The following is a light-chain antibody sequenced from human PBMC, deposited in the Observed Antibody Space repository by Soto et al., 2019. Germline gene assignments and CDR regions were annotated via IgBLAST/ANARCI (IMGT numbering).Light chain of an antibody. CDR3: QQRSNWPPIT. CDR2: DAS. V-gene: IGKV3-11*01. J-gene: IGKJ5*01. CDR1: QSVSTY. Sequence: EIVLTQSPATLSLSPGERATLSCRASQSVSTYLAWYQQKPGQAPSLLIYDASSRTTGIPARFSGRWSGPDFALTSSSLEHEDFAVYFCQQRSNWPPITFGQGTRLEIK.